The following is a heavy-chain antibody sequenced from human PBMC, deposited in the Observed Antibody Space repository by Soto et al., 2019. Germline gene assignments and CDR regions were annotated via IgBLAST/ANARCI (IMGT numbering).Heavy chain of an antibody. D-gene: IGHD2-21*02. J-gene: IGHJ4*02. CDR1: GGSISSSSYY. CDR3: ASPQVVVTAIPFRFDY. CDR2: IYYSGST. Sequence: SETLSLTCTVSGGSISSSSYYWGWIRQPPGKGLEWIGSIYYSGSTYYNTSLKSRVTISVDTSKNQFSLKLSSVTAADTAVYYCASPQVVVTAIPFRFDYWGQGTLVTVSS. V-gene: IGHV4-39*01.